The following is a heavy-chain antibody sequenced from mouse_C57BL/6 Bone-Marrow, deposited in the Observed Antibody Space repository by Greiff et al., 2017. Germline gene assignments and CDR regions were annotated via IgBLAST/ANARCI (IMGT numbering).Heavy chain of an antibody. CDR1: GFTFTSYW. CDR3: ARYLTYYDNEEAYAMDY. J-gene: IGHJ4*01. D-gene: IGHD2-4*01. CDR2: IDPSDSYT. V-gene: IGHV1-69*01. Sequence: QVQLQQPGAELVMPGASVKLSCKASGFTFTSYWMNWVTQRPGQGLEWIGEIDPSDSYTNYKQQFKGKATLSVDQSTSTAYMQISRLTSEDSAVYYCARYLTYYDNEEAYAMDYWGQGTSVTVSS.